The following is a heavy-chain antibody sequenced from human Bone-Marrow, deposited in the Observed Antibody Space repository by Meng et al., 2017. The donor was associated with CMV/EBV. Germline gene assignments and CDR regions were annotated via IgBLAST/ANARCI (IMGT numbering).Heavy chain of an antibody. D-gene: IGHD2-2*01. V-gene: IGHV1-2*02. CDR1: GYTFTGYY. CDR3: ARTGYCSSTSCYTGDEDYYYYGMDG. J-gene: IGHJ6*02. CDR2: INPNSGGT. Sequence: ASVKVSCKASGYTFTGYYMHWVRQAPGQGLEWMGWINPNSGGTNYAQKFQGRVTMTRDTSISTAYMELSRLRSDDTAVYYCARTGYCSSTSCYTGDEDYYYYGMDGWGQGTTVTVSS.